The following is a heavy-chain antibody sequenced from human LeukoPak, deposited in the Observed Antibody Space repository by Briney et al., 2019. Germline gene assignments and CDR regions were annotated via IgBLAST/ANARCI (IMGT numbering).Heavy chain of an antibody. CDR1: GVSFSGYY. V-gene: IGHV4-34*01. Sequence: NPSETLSLTCAVYGVSFSGYYWSWIRQPPGKGLEWIGEINHSGSTNYNPSLKSRVTISVDTSKNQFSLKLSSVAAADTAVYYCARQSWIQLWLPNYWGQGTLVTVSS. CDR2: INHSGST. D-gene: IGHD5-18*01. CDR3: ARQSWIQLWLPNY. J-gene: IGHJ4*02.